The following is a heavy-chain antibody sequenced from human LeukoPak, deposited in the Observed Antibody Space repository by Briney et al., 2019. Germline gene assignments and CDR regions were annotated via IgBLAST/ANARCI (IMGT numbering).Heavy chain of an antibody. CDR2: ISSSGSTI. V-gene: IGHV3-48*04. CDR1: GFTFSSYG. Sequence: PGGSLRLSCAASGFTFSSYGMHWVRQAPGKGLEWVSYISSSGSTIYYADSVKGRFTISRDNAKNSLYLQMNSLRAEDTAVYYCARANVLLWFGELRGPLDYWGQGTLVTVSS. CDR3: ARANVLLWFGELRGPLDY. J-gene: IGHJ4*02. D-gene: IGHD3-10*01.